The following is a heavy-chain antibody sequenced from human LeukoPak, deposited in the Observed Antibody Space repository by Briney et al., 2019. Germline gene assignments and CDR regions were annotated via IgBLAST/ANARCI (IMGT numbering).Heavy chain of an antibody. D-gene: IGHD2-21*02. CDR2: ISYDGSHK. J-gene: IGHJ4*02. CDR1: GFPFISHG. V-gene: IGHV3-30*18. CDR3: AKEYCGGNCYQDYFDY. Sequence: PGRSLSLSCAASGFPFISHGMHWVRQAPGKGLEWVSVISYDGSHKYYADSVKGRFTISRDNSKNTLYLQMNSLRAEDTALYYCAKEYCGGNCYQDYFDYWGQGTLVTVSS.